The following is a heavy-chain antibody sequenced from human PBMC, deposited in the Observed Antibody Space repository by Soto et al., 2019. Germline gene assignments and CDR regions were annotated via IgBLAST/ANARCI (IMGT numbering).Heavy chain of an antibody. CDR3: VRAIAAAGGRRYFDL. V-gene: IGHV3-11*05. J-gene: IGHJ2*01. CDR2: ISSSSSYT. D-gene: IGHD6-13*01. Sequence: QVQLVESGGGLVKPGGSLRLSCAASGFTFSDYYMSWIRQAPGKGLEWVSYISSSSSYTNYADSVKGRFTISRDNAKNSLYLQMNSLRDKDTAVYHCVRAIAAAGGRRYFDLWGRGTLVTVSS. CDR1: GFTFSDYY.